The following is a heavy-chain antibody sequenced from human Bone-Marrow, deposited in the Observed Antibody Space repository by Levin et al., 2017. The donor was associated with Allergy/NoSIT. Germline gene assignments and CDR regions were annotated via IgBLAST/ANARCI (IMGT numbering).Heavy chain of an antibody. V-gene: IGHV1-18*01. D-gene: IGHD3-22*01. CDR3: ARDRAMDFDYYDSSGYLDLAFDI. Sequence: ASVKVSCKASGYTFTSYGISWVRQAPGQGLEWMGWISAYNGNTNYAQKLQGRVTMTTDTSTSTAYMELRSLRSDDTAVYYCARDRAMDFDYYDSSGYLDLAFDIWGQGTMVTVSS. J-gene: IGHJ3*02. CDR2: ISAYNGNT. CDR1: GYTFTSYG.